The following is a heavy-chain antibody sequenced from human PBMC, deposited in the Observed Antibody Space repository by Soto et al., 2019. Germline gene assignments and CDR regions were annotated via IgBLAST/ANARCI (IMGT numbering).Heavy chain of an antibody. CDR3: ARGSDTNWFDP. CDR2: IYYSGSA. J-gene: IGHJ5*02. CDR1: VDSGTSCSCY. Sequence: SETLSLRCSVAVDSGTSCSCYWACVRQPPGKGLEWVGHIYYSGSANYSPSLKSRVTISVDTSKNQFSLKLSSVTAADTAVYYCARGSDTNWFDPWGQGTLVTVSS. D-gene: IGHD3-10*01. V-gene: IGHV4-61*01.